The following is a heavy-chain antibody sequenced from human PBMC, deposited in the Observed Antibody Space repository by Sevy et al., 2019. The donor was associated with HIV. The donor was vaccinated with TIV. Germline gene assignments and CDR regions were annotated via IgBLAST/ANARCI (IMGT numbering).Heavy chain of an antibody. CDR3: AKDRTPYSSSSIAWFDP. Sequence: GGSLRLSCAASGFTFSNYFINWVRQAPGKGLEWVAVISYDGSNKYYADSVKGRFTISRDNSKNTLYLQMNSLRAEDTAVYYCAKDRTPYSSSSIAWFDPWGQGTLVTVSS. D-gene: IGHD6-6*01. J-gene: IGHJ5*02. CDR2: ISYDGSNK. CDR1: GFTFSNYF. V-gene: IGHV3-30*18.